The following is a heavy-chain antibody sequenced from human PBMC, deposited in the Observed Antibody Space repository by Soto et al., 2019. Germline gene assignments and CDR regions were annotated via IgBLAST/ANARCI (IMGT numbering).Heavy chain of an antibody. CDR1: GFTFSSYA. V-gene: IGHV3-23*01. Sequence: GGSLRLSCAASGFTFSSYAMSWVRQAPGKGLEWVSAISGSGGSTYYADSVKGRFTISRDNSKNTLYLQMNSLRAEDTAVYYCAKDAGGRITMVRGVYDYWGQGTLVTVSS. CDR3: AKDAGGRITMVRGVYDY. D-gene: IGHD3-10*01. CDR2: ISGSGGST. J-gene: IGHJ4*02.